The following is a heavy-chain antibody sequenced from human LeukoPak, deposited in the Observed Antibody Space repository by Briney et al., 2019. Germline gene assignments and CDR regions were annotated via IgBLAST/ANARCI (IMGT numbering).Heavy chain of an antibody. V-gene: IGHV1-3*01. CDR2: MIAGNGNT. Sequence: GASVKVSCKASGYTFTTYPMHWVRQAPGQGLEWMGWMIAGNGNTKYSQNLQGRVSFTRDTAASTAYMELSGLRSEDTAVYYCAREWELTMAAPGYWGQGTLVTVSS. J-gene: IGHJ4*02. CDR1: GYTFTTYP. D-gene: IGHD3-10*01. CDR3: AREWELTMAAPGY.